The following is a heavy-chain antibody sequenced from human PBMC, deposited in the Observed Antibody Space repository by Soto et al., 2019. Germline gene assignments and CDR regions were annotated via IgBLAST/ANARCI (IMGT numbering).Heavy chain of an antibody. CDR2: INPNTGGT. J-gene: IGHJ6*02. CDR3: ARGGAAKYMDV. D-gene: IGHD1-26*01. Sequence: ASVKVSCKASGYTFTAYFIHWLRQAPGQGLEWMGWINPNTGGTKYAQRFQGWVSMTRDTSISTSYMDLSRLTSDDTAVYYCARGGAAKYMDVWGQGTTVTVSS. V-gene: IGHV1-2*04. CDR1: GYTFTAYF.